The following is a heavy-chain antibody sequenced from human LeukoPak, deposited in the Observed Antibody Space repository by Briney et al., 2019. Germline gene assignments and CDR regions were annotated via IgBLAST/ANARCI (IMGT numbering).Heavy chain of an antibody. CDR1: GGSISSYY. J-gene: IGHJ4*02. CDR2: IYYSGST. CDR3: ATESYSTGTHY. D-gene: IGHD6-19*01. V-gene: IGHV4-59*01. Sequence: SEALSLTCTVSGGSISSYYWSWIRQPPGKGLEWIGYIYYSGSTNYNPSLKSRVTISVDTSKNQFSLKLSSVTAADTAVYYCATESYSTGTHYWGQGTLVTVSS.